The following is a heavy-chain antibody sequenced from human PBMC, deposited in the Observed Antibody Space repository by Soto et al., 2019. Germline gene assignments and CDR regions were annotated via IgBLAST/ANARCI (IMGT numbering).Heavy chain of an antibody. CDR1: GGSLSRGDYY. CDR3: ASEGRGYYGSGSYYNHYYGMDV. CDR2: IYYSGST. V-gene: IGHV4-30-4*01. D-gene: IGHD3-10*01. Sequence: SQTLSLTCTISGGSLSRGDYYWSWIRQPPGKGLEWIGYIYYSGSTYCNPSLKSRVTISVDTSKNQFSLKLSPVTAADTAVYYCASEGRGYYGSGSYYNHYYGMDVWGQGTTVTVS. J-gene: IGHJ6*02.